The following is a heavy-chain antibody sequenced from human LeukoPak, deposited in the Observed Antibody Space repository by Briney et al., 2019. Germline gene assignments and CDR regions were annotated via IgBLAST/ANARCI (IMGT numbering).Heavy chain of an antibody. V-gene: IGHV3-11*06. J-gene: IGHJ6*02. D-gene: IGHD5-18*01. Sequence: GGSLRLSCAASGFTFSDYYMTWIRQAPGKGLEWASYISSTGGYTNHADSVKGRFTISRDNAKNSLYLQMNSLRAEDTAVYYCARDPRGYSYGHYYYYGMDVWGQGTTVTVSS. CDR2: ISSTGGYT. CDR1: GFTFSDYY. CDR3: ARDPRGYSYGHYYYYGMDV.